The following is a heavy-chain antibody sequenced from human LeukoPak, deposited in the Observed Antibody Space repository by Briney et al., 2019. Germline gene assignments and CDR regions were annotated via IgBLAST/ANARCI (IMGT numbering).Heavy chain of an antibody. Sequence: SETLSLTCTVSGGSISSGSYYWSWIRQPAGKGLEWIGRIYTSGSTNYNPSLKSRVTISVDTSKNQFSLKLSSVTAADTAVYYCARVQYYDSVDYYYYYMDVWGKGATVTISS. J-gene: IGHJ6*03. CDR2: IYTSGST. V-gene: IGHV4-61*02. CDR3: ARVQYYDSVDYYYYYMDV. CDR1: GGSISSGSYY. D-gene: IGHD3-22*01.